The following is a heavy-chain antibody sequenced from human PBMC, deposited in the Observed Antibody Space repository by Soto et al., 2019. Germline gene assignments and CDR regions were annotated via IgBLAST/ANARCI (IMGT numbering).Heavy chain of an antibody. V-gene: IGHV6-1*01. J-gene: IGHJ5*02. D-gene: IGHD6-19*01. CDR2: TYYRSKWYN. CDR3: ARDSIAVAGSVYGFDP. CDR1: GDSVSSNSAA. Sequence: PSQTLSLTCVISGDSVSSNSAAWNWIRQSPSRGLEWLGRTYYRSKWYNDYAVSVKSRITINPDTSKNQFSLQLNSVTPEDTAVYYCARDSIAVAGSVYGFDPWGQGTLVTVSS.